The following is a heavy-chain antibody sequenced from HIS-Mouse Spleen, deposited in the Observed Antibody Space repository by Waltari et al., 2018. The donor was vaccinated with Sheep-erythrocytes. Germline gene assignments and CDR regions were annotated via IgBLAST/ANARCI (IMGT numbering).Heavy chain of an antibody. CDR3: ARDSYDSSGYSHNWFDP. D-gene: IGHD3-22*01. CDR1: GFTFSSYS. J-gene: IGHJ5*02. V-gene: IGHV3-21*01. CDR2: ISSSSSDI. Sequence: EVQLVESGGGLVKPGGSLRLSCAASGFTFSSYSMNWVRQAPGKGLGWVSSISSSSSDIYYADSGKGRFTISRDNAKNSLYLKMNSLRAADTAVYYCARDSYDSSGYSHNWFDPWGQGTLVTVSS.